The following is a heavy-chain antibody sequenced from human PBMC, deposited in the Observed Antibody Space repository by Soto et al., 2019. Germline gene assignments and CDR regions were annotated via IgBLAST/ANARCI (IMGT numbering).Heavy chain of an antibody. D-gene: IGHD2-15*01. J-gene: IGHJ4*02. Sequence: GGSLRLSCAASGFTFSSYWMSWVRQAPGKGLEWVANIKQDGSEKYYVDSVKGRFTISRDNAKNSLYLQMNSLRAEDTAVYYCARDQYCSGGSCYFSGFDYWGQGTLVTVSS. CDR1: GFTFSSYW. CDR3: ARDQYCSGGSCYFSGFDY. CDR2: IKQDGSEK. V-gene: IGHV3-7*04.